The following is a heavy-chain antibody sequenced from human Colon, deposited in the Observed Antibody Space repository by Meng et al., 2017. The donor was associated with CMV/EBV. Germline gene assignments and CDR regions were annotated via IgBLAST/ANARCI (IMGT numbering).Heavy chain of an antibody. CDR3: AKRTGTTIED. CDR1: GFTVSSNY. J-gene: IGHJ1*01. D-gene: IGHD1-14*01. V-gene: IGHV3-53*05. Sequence: GESLKISCAASGFTVSSNYMSWVRQAPGRGLEWVSVIYSGGSTYYADSVKGRFTISRDNSHNTLYLQMNSLTIGDTGVYYCAKRTGTTIEDWGQGTLVTVSS. CDR2: IYSGGST.